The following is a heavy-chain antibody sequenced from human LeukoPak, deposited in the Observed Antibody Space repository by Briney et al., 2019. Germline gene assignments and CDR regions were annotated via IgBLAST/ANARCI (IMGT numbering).Heavy chain of an antibody. CDR1: GFTFGDYA. Sequence: PGGSLRLSCTASGFTFGDYAMSWVRQAPGKGLEWVGFIRSKAYGGTTEYAASVKGRFTISRDDSKSIAYLQMNSLKTEDTAVYYCTRVGLAYCGGDCYSLSDYWGQGTLVTVSS. V-gene: IGHV3-49*04. D-gene: IGHD2-21*02. J-gene: IGHJ4*02. CDR3: TRVGLAYCGGDCYSLSDY. CDR2: IRSKAYGGTT.